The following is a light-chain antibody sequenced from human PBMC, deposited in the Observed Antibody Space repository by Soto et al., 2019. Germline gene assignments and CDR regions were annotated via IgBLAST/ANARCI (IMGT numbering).Light chain of an antibody. Sequence: EIVLTQSPATLSLSPGERATLSCRASQSVSSYLAWYQQKPGQAPRLLIYDASNRATGIPARFSGSGSGTDFTLTISSLEPEDFAVYYCQQRSNGPQTFGQGTKVDIK. CDR1: QSVSSY. CDR3: QQRSNGPQT. J-gene: IGKJ1*01. V-gene: IGKV3-11*01. CDR2: DAS.